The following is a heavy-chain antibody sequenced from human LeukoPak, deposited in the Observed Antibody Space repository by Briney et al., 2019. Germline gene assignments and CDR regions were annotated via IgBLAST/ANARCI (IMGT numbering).Heavy chain of an antibody. CDR1: GFTFSSYA. CDR2: ISYDGSNK. CDR3: ARVHKVGATTWYFDY. Sequence: GGSLRLSCAASGFTFSSYAMHWVRQAPGKGVEWVAVISYDGSNKYYADSVKGRFTISRDNSKNTLYLQMNSLRAEDTAVYYCARVHKVGATTWYFDYWGQGTLVTVSS. V-gene: IGHV3-30-3*01. D-gene: IGHD1-26*01. J-gene: IGHJ4*02.